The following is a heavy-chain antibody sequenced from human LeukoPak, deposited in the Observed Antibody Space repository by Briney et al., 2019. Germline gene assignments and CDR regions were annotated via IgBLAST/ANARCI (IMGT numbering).Heavy chain of an antibody. J-gene: IGHJ6*03. V-gene: IGHV4-59*01. CDR2: IYYSGST. CDR1: GGSISSYY. D-gene: IGHD3-3*01. Sequence: PSETLSLTCTVSGGSISSYYWSWIRQPPGKGLEWIGYIYYSGSTNYNPSLKSRVTISVDTSKNQFSLKLSSVTAADTAVYYWARVYYDFWSGNYYYYYYMDVWGKGTTVTVSS. CDR3: ARVYYDFWSGNYYYYYYMDV.